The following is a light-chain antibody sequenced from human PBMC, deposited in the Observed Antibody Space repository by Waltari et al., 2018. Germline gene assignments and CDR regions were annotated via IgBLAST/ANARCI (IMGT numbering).Light chain of an antibody. CDR2: GAS. V-gene: IGKV3-15*01. CDR1: ENVYTN. CDR3: HQYKNWPPWT. Sequence: EIVVTQSPATLSLSPGERATLSCRASENVYTNIAWYQQKPGQPPNLLISGASTRATDIPPRFSGSGSGTEFTLSISSLQSEDFAVYYCHQYKNWPPWTFGQGTKVEIK. J-gene: IGKJ1*01.